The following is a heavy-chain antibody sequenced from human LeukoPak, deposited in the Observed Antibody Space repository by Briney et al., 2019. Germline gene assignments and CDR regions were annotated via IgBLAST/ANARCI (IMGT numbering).Heavy chain of an antibody. J-gene: IGHJ3*02. CDR3: ARESRWSGAPDAFDI. CDR1: GGTFSSYA. V-gene: IGHV1-69*05. Sequence: SVKVSCKASGGTFSSYAISWVRQAPGQGLEWMGGIIPIFGTANYAQKFQGRVTITTDESTSTAYMELSSLRSEDTAVYYCARESRWSGAPDAFDIWGQGTMVTVSS. D-gene: IGHD6-19*01. CDR2: IIPIFGTA.